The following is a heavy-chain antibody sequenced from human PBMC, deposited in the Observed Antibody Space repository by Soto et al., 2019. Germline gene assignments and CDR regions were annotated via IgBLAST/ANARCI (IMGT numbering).Heavy chain of an antibody. Sequence: SETLSLTCTVSGGSISSYYWSWIRQPAGKGLEWIGRIYTSGSTNYNPSLKSRVTMSVDTSKNQFSLKLSSVTAADTAVYYCARVSSIAVAGPSSFFHRFDYWGQGTLVTV. J-gene: IGHJ4*02. D-gene: IGHD6-19*01. CDR1: GGSISSYY. CDR3: ARVSSIAVAGPSSFFHRFDY. CDR2: IYTSGST. V-gene: IGHV4-4*07.